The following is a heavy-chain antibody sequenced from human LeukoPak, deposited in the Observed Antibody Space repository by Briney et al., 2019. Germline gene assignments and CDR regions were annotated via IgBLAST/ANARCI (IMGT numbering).Heavy chain of an antibody. D-gene: IGHD3-10*01. V-gene: IGHV3-30*18. CDR2: ISHDGSNK. J-gene: IGHJ4*02. Sequence: PGRSLRLSCAASGFTFSSYGMHWVRQAPGKGLEWVAVISHDGSNKYYADSVKGRFTISRDNSKNTLYLQMNSLRAEDTAVYYCAKGDSGLLWFGESALIDYWGQGTLVTVSS. CDR3: AKGDSGLLWFGESALIDY. CDR1: GFTFSSYG.